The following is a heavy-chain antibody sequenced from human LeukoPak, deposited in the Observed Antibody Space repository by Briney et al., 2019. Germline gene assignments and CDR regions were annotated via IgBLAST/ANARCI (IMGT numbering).Heavy chain of an antibody. J-gene: IGHJ4*02. V-gene: IGHV3-21*01. CDR3: ARDLMVYAFFDY. D-gene: IGHD2-8*01. Sequence: GGSLRLSCAASGFTFSGYSMNWVRQAPGKGLEWVASISGSSNCIHYADSVKGRFSISRDNANNSLYLQMNSLRAEDTAVYYCARDLMVYAFFDYWGLGTLVTVSS. CDR1: GFTFSGYS. CDR2: ISGSSNCI.